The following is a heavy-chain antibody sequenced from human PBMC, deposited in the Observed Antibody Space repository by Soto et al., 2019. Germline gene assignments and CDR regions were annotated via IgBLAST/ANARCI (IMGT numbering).Heavy chain of an antibody. CDR2: INHSGIT. Sequence: SETLSLTCTVSGGSFSGYFWTWIRQPPGKGLEWLAEINHSGITNYNPSVESRVSMSVDTSKNQFSLRLYSVTAADTAVYYCVRGPYNYNSRYFDYWGQGTMVTVSS. J-gene: IGHJ4*02. V-gene: IGHV4-34*01. CDR3: VRGPYNYNSRYFDY. CDR1: GGSFSGYF. D-gene: IGHD1-1*01.